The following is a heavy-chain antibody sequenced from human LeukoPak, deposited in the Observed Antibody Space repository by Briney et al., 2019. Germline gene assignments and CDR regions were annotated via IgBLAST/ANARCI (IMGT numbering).Heavy chain of an antibody. Sequence: GGSLRLSCAASGFTFSSYSMNWVRQAPGKGLEWVSFISSSSSYIYYADSVKGRFTISRDNAKNSLYLQMNSLRAEDTAVYYCARDAVGGCSSTSCYPTWGQGTLVTVSS. J-gene: IGHJ5*02. V-gene: IGHV3-21*01. D-gene: IGHD2-2*01. CDR3: ARDAVGGCSSTSCYPT. CDR1: GFTFSSYS. CDR2: ISSSSSYI.